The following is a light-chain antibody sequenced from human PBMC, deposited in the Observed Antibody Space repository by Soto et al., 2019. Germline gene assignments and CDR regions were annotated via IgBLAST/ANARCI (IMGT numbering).Light chain of an antibody. CDR2: DAS. CDR3: QQYSSMVS. J-gene: IGKJ4*01. CDR1: HDVSRN. Sequence: DIQMTQSPSSLSASVGERVTIACQSSHDVSRNLNLLQQKPGESHKLLIYDASNLERGVPSRFSGSESGTDFTLITSCLQPEVVATSYCQQYSSMVSFGGGTAIEIK. V-gene: IGKV1-33*01.